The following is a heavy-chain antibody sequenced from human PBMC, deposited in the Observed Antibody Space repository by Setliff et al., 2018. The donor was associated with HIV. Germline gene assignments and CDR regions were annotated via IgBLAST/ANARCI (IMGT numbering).Heavy chain of an antibody. CDR1: GGSFSGHY. Sequence: SETLSLTCAVYGGSFSGHYWSWIRLTPGKGLEWIGDISHSGSTNYNPSLKSRVTISVDTSKNQFSLRLTSVTAADTAVYFCARGSRSPLVNKFRVTPAFDYWGQGTLVTVSS. V-gene: IGHV4-34*01. J-gene: IGHJ4*01. D-gene: IGHD2-21*02. CDR2: ISHSGST. CDR3: ARGSRSPLVNKFRVTPAFDY.